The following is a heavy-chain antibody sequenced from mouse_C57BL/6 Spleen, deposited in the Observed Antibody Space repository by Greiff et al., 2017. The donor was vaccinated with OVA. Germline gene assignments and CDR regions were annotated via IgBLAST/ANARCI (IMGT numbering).Heavy chain of an antibody. CDR3: ARGDDDCDDGDFAY. Sequence: VQLQQSGPELVKPGDSVKISCTASGYSFTGYFMNWVMQSHGKSLEWIGRINPYNGDTFYNQKFKGKATLTVDKSSSTAHMELRSLTSEDAAVDYGARGDDDCDDGDFAYWGQGTLVTVSA. D-gene: IGHD2-4*01. V-gene: IGHV1-20*01. CDR1: GYSFTGYF. J-gene: IGHJ3*01. CDR2: INPYNGDT.